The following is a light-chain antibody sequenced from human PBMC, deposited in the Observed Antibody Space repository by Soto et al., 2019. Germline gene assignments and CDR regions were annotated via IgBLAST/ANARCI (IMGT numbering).Light chain of an antibody. Sequence: VLTQSSTTLSLSQRQRPTLSCRASQSVSSYLAWYQQKPGQAPRLLIYDASNRATGIPARFSGSGSGTDFTLTISRLETEDFAVYYCQHRSNWPTFGGGTKVDI. CDR1: QSVSSY. J-gene: IGKJ4*01. CDR2: DAS. CDR3: QHRSNWPT. V-gene: IGKV3-11*01.